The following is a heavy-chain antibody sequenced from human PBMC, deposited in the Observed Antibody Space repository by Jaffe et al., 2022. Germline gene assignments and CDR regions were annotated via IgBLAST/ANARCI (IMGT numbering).Heavy chain of an antibody. CDR2: IYTSGST. Sequence: QVQLQESGPGLVKPSQTLSLTCTVSGGSISSGSYYWSWIRQPAGKGLEWIGRIYTSGSTNYNPSLKSRVTISVDTSKNQFSLKLSSVTAADTAVYYCARGLNWMVRGVITVYFDYWGQGTLVTVSS. V-gene: IGHV4-61*02. CDR3: ARGLNWMVRGVITVYFDY. J-gene: IGHJ4*02. D-gene: IGHD3-10*01. CDR1: GGSISSGSYY.